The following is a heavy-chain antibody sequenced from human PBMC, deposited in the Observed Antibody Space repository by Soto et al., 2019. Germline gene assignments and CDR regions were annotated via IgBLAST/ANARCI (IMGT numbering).Heavy chain of an antibody. CDR1: GGSFSGYY. J-gene: IGHJ2*01. V-gene: IGHV4-34*01. CDR3: ARAYVVYAFNPPSNWYFDL. D-gene: IGHD2-8*02. Sequence: QVQLQQWGAGLLKPSETLSLTCAVYGGSFSGYYWSWIRQPPGKGLEWIGEINHSGSTNYNPSLKSRVTISVDTSKNQFSLKLSSVTAADTAVYYCARAYVVYAFNPPSNWYFDLWGRGTLVTVSS. CDR2: INHSGST.